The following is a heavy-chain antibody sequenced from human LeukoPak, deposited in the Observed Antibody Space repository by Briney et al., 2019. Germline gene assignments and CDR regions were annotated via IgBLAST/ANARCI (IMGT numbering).Heavy chain of an antibody. V-gene: IGHV3-30*02. J-gene: IGHJ6*03. CDR1: GFTFNSYG. D-gene: IGHD1-26*01. CDR3: AKDASGSYFWYYYYYMDV. Sequence: GGSLRLSCAASGFTFNSYGMHWVRQAPGKGLEWVAFIRYDGSNKYYADSVKGRFTIPRDNSKNTLCLQMNSLRAEDTAVYYCAKDASGSYFWYYYYYMDVWGKGTTVTISS. CDR2: IRYDGSNK.